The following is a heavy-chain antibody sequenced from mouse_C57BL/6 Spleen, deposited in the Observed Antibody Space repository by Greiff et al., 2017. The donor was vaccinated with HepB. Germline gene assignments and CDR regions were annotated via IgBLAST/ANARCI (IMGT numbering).Heavy chain of an antibody. CDR2: IYPRSGNT. CDR1: GYTFTSYG. J-gene: IGHJ2*01. CDR3: ARVGYYDYGDYAMDY. V-gene: IGHV1-81*01. D-gene: IGHD2-4*01. Sequence: QVQLQQSGAELARPGASVKLSCKASGYTFTSYGISWVKQRTGQGLEWIGEIYPRSGNTYYNEKFKGKATLTADKSSSTAYMELRSLTSEDSAVYFCARVGYYDYGDYAMDYWGQGTTLTVSS.